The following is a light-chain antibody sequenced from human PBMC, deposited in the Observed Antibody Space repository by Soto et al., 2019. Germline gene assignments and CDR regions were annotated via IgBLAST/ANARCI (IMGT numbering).Light chain of an antibody. CDR1: QSVSSN. CDR3: QQYNNWPPLT. J-gene: IGKJ3*01. V-gene: IGKV3D-15*01. Sequence: EIVMTQSPATLSVSPGERATLSCRASQSVSSNLAWYQQKPGQAPRLLIYGASIRDTGIPARFSGSGSRTEFTLTISSLQSEDFAVYYCQQYNNWPPLTFGPGTKVDIK. CDR2: GAS.